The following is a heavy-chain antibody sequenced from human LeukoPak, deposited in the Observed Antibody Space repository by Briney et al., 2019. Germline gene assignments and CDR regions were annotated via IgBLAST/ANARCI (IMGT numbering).Heavy chain of an antibody. Sequence: GESLRLSCAASGFTFSDYYMTWIRQAPGKGLEWISYISTSAGTIYYADSVKGRFTISRDNARNSLYLQMNSLRAEDTAVYYCARDAIDSSGFDFDYWGQGTLVTVSS. CDR3: ARDAIDSSGFDFDY. J-gene: IGHJ4*02. CDR2: ISTSAGTI. D-gene: IGHD3-22*01. V-gene: IGHV3-11*01. CDR1: GFTFSDYY.